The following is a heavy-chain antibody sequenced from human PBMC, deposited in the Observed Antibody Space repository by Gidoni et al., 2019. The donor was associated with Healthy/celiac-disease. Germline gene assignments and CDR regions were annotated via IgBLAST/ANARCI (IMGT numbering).Heavy chain of an antibody. D-gene: IGHD7-27*01. CDR2: LNPNSGNT. CDR3: ARTGDRLY. CDR1: GYTFTSYY. J-gene: IGHJ4*02. Sequence: QVQLVQSGAEVKTPGASVKVSCKASGYTFTSYYINWVRQATGQGLECMGWLNPNSGNTCYAQKFQGRVTMTRNTSISTAYMELSSLRSEDTSVYYCARTGDRLYWGQGTLVTVSS. V-gene: IGHV1-8*01.